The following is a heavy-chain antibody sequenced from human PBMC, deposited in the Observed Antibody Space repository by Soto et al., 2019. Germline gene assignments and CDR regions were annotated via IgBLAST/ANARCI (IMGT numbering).Heavy chain of an antibody. Sequence: SETLSLTCTVSGGSISSGGYYWSWIRQHPGKGLEWIGYIYYSGSTYYNPSLKSRVTISVDTSKNQFSLKLSSVTAADTAVYYCASGYSSGWYLAEYFQHWGQGTLVTVS. J-gene: IGHJ1*01. V-gene: IGHV4-31*03. CDR3: ASGYSSGWYLAEYFQH. D-gene: IGHD6-19*01. CDR1: GGSISSGGYY. CDR2: IYYSGST.